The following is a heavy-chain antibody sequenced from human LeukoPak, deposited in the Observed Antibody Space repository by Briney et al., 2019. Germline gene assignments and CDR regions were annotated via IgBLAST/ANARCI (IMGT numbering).Heavy chain of an antibody. D-gene: IGHD6-13*01. J-gene: IGHJ5*02. CDR2: IKEDGSEK. Sequence: PAGSLTLSCAASGVTFTSDWMSWVRHAPGKGLDWEANIKEDGSEKYDVNSVKGRFTISRDNARKSLFLQMNSLRVEDTVVYYCARAYSTTWYNWFDPWGQGTLVTVSS. CDR3: ARAYSTTWYNWFDP. V-gene: IGHV3-7*01. CDR1: GVTFTSDW.